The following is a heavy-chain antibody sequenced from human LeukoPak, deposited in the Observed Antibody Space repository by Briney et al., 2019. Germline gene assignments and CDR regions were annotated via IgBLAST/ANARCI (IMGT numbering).Heavy chain of an antibody. D-gene: IGHD4-17*01. CDR1: GFTFSSYS. V-gene: IGHV4-59*12. J-gene: IGHJ6*03. CDR2: IYYSGST. CDR3: ARDRAFTVTTDYYYYMNV. Sequence: GSLRLSCAASGFTFSSYSMNWVRQAPGKGLEWIGSIYYSGSTNYNPSLKSRVTMSVDTSKNQFSLKLSSVTAADTAVYYCARDRAFTVTTDYYYYMNVWGKGTTVTVSS.